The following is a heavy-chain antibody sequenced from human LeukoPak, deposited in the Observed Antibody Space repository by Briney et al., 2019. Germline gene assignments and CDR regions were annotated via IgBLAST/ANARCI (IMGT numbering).Heavy chain of an antibody. CDR1: GYTFTGYY. CDR3: ARLRDDSSGYYLIDY. D-gene: IGHD3-22*01. CDR2: INPNSGGT. Sequence: ASVTVSFKASGYTFTGYYMHWVRQAPGQGGEWMGWINPNSGGTNYAQKFQGRVTMTRDPSISTAYMELSRLRSDDTAVYYCARLRDDSSGYYLIDYWGQGTLVTVSS. V-gene: IGHV1-2*02. J-gene: IGHJ4*02.